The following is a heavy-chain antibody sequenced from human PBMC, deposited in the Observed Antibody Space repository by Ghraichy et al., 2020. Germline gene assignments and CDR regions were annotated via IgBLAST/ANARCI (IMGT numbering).Heavy chain of an antibody. CDR1: GGSISSYY. D-gene: IGHD6-13*01. V-gene: IGHV4-59*01. J-gene: IGHJ6*02. CDR3: ARDGQHVVWAAAGRDYYYGMDV. Sequence: SETLSLTCTVSGGSISSYYWSWIRQPPGKGLEWIGYIYYSGSTNYNPSLKSRFTISVDTSKNQFSLKLSSVTAADTAVYYCARDGQHVVWAAAGRDYYYGMDVWGQGTTVTVSS. CDR2: IYYSGST.